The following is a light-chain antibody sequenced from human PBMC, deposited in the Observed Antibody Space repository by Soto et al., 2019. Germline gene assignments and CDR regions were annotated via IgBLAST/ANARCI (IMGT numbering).Light chain of an antibody. Sequence: QSALTQPASVSGSPGQSITISCTGGSSDIGGYNYVSWYQQHPGTAPKLIIYEVSNRPSGVSNRFSGSKSGNTASLTISGLQAEDEADYYCSSYTTSSTALFAGGTKVTVL. CDR1: SSDIGGYNY. J-gene: IGLJ2*01. CDR3: SSYTTSSTAL. V-gene: IGLV2-14*01. CDR2: EVS.